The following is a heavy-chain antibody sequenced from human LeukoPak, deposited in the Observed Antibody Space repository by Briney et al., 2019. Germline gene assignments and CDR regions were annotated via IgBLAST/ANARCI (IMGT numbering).Heavy chain of an antibody. Sequence: TPSETLSLTCTVSGGSITSTSYYWGWIRQPPGKGLEWIGYIYYSGSTNYNPSLKSRVTISVDTSENQFSLKLSSVTAADTAVYYCARVREGADTLFDPWGQGTLVTVSS. J-gene: IGHJ5*02. D-gene: IGHD3-16*01. V-gene: IGHV4-61*05. CDR1: GGSITSTSYY. CDR3: ARVREGADTLFDP. CDR2: IYYSGST.